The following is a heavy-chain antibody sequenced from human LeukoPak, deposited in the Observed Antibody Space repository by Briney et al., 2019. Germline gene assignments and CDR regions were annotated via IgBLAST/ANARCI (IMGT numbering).Heavy chain of an antibody. CDR3: ARDQEAFDY. CDR2: IYPRDGST. J-gene: IGHJ4*02. CDR1: GYSFTSNY. V-gene: IGHV1-46*01. Sequence: ASVRVSSKASGYSFTSNYIHWVRQAPGQGLERMGMIYPRDGSTSYAQKFQGRVTVTRDTSTSTVHMELSGLRSEDTAVYYCARDQEAFDYWGQGTLVTVSS.